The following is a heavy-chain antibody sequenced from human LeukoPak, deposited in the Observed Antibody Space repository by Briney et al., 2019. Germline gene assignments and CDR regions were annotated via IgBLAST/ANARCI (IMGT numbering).Heavy chain of an antibody. V-gene: IGHV3-66*04. D-gene: IGHD4-17*01. CDR2: IYSGGTT. Sequence: GGSLRLSCAVSGFTVSSNYMSWVRQAPGKGLEWVSFIYSGGTTYYADSVKGRFTISSDNSKNTLYLQMNSLRAEDTAVYYCTRQGYGDYAPFDYWGQGTLVSVSS. CDR3: TRQGYGDYAPFDY. J-gene: IGHJ4*02. CDR1: GFTVSSNY.